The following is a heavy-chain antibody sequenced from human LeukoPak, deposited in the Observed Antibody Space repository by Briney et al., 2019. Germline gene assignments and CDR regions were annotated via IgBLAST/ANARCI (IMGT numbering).Heavy chain of an antibody. V-gene: IGHV1-69*01. Sequence: VKVSCKASGGTFSSYAISWVRQAPGQGLEWMGGIIPIFGTANYAQKFQGRVTITADESTSTAYMELSSLRSEDTAVYYCASSRGYSYGPGGGMDVWGQGTTVTVSS. CDR2: IIPIFGTA. CDR3: ASSRGYSYGPGGGMDV. D-gene: IGHD5-18*01. CDR1: GGTFSSYA. J-gene: IGHJ6*02.